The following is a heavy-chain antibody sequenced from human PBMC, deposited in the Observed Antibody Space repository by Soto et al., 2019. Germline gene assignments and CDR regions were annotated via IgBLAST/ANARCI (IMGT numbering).Heavy chain of an antibody. CDR1: GGTFSSYS. V-gene: IGHV1-69*01. D-gene: IGHD1-26*01. Sequence: QVQLVQSGAEVKKPGSSVKVSCKASGGTFSSYSINWVRQAPGQGLEWMGEIIPIFGTAKYAQKFQGRVTITADESTSTAYMELSSLRSEDTAVYYCARDGGRHSGGIAYWGQGTLVTVSS. J-gene: IGHJ4*02. CDR2: IIPIFGTA. CDR3: ARDGGRHSGGIAY.